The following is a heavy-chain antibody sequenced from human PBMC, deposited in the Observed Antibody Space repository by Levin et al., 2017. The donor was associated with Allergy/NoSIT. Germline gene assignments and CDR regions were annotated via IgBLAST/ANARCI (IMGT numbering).Heavy chain of an antibody. CDR2: IYHSGST. CDR1: GGSISSSNW. D-gene: IGHD6-19*01. J-gene: IGHJ3*02. V-gene: IGHV4-4*02. Sequence: SETLSLTCAVSGGSISSSNWWSWVRQPPGKGLEWIGEIYHSGSTNYNPSLKSRVTISVDKSKNQFSLKLSSVTAADTAVYYCARQAVAGIMAGAFESWGQGTMVTVSS. CDR3: ARQAVAGIMAGAFES.